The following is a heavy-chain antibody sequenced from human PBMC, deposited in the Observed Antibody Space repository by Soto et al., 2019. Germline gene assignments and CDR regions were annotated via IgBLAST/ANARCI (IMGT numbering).Heavy chain of an antibody. CDR1: GFTFSNAW. CDR2: IKSKTDGGTT. D-gene: IGHD6-19*01. Sequence: EVQLVESGGGLVKPGGSLRLSCAASGFTFSNAWMNWVRQAPGKGLEWVGRIKSKTDGGTTDYAAPVKGRFTISRDDSKNTLYLQMNSLKTKDTAVYYCTTENSLSGWIAVIYFDYRGQGTLGNV. CDR3: TTENSLSGWIAVIYFDY. J-gene: IGHJ4*02. V-gene: IGHV3-15*07.